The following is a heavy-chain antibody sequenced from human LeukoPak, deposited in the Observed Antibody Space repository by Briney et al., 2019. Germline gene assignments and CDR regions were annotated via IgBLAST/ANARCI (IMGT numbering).Heavy chain of an antibody. CDR1: GGSISNSGGFY. CDR3: ARYFCDSNSYYYPDY. J-gene: IGHJ4*02. Sequence: SETLSLTCTVSGGSISNSGGFYWSWIRQPAGKGLEWIGRIHTNGGTDYNPSLKSRVTMSVDKSRNQFSLKLSSVTAADTAVYYCARYFCDSNSYYYPDYWGLGTLVTVSS. V-gene: IGHV4-61*02. CDR2: IHTNGGT. D-gene: IGHD3-22*01.